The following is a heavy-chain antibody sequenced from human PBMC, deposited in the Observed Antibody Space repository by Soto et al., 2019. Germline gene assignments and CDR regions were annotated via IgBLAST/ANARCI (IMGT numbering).Heavy chain of an antibody. V-gene: IGHV4-61*01. CDR1: GGSVSSGSYY. D-gene: IGHD6-13*01. Sequence: SETLSLTCTVSGGSVSSGSYYGSWIRQPPGKGLEWICYMYNSGSYDYNPSLKSRVTISVDTSKNQFSLKLNSVTAADTAVYYCACGSSASAYIDYWGQGTLVTVSS. CDR2: MYNSGSY. CDR3: ACGSSASAYIDY. J-gene: IGHJ4*02.